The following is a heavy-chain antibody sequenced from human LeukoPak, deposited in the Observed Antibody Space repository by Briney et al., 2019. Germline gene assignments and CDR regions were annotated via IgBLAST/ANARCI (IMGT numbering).Heavy chain of an antibody. D-gene: IGHD3-22*01. J-gene: IGHJ4*02. CDR2: ISGSDGST. Sequence: GGSLRLSCAASGFTFSSYAMSWVRQAPGKGLEWVSAISGSDGSTYYADSVKGRFTISRDNSKNTLYLQMNSLRAEDTAVYYCARDSYDSSGYYRPGDYWGQGTLVTVSS. V-gene: IGHV3-23*01. CDR3: ARDSYDSSGYYRPGDY. CDR1: GFTFSSYA.